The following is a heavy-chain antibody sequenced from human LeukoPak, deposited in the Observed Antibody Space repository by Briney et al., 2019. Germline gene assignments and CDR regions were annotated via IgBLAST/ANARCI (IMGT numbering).Heavy chain of an antibody. CDR1: GGSLSSSSYY. V-gene: IGHV4-39*01. Sequence: PSETLSLTCIVSGGSLSSSSYYWDRIRQPPGKGLEWLGNIYYSGSTYYNPSLKSRVTISVDTSKNQFSLKLSSVTAADTAVYYCARRLGRKFGERFYYYHYMDVWGKGTTVTISS. D-gene: IGHD3-10*01. CDR2: IYYSGST. CDR3: ARRLGRKFGERFYYYHYMDV. J-gene: IGHJ6*03.